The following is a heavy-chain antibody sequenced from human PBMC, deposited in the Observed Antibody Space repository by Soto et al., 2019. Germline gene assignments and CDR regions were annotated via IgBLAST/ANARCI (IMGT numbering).Heavy chain of an antibody. V-gene: IGHV4-39*01. CDR1: GGSISSNSYY. CDR3: ARHAAYDSVWGKSDGSDY. J-gene: IGHJ4*02. D-gene: IGHD3-16*01. CDR2: MYYSGAT. Sequence: QLQLQESGPGLVKPSETLSLACTVSGGSISSNSYYWDGIRQPPGKGLEWIGSMYYSGATYHNPSLQSRVTISVDTSKNQFSLHLSSVTAADTAVYYCARHAAYDSVWGKSDGSDYWGQGTLVTVSS.